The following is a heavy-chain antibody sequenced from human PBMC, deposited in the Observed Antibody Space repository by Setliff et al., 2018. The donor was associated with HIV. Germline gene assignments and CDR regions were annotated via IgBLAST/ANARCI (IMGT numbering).Heavy chain of an antibody. V-gene: IGHV1-69*13. D-gene: IGHD5-18*01. Sequence: GASVKVSCKASGGTFTNSAIGWVRQAPGQGLEWMGGIIPIFGTPNFAPKFQGRVTITADESTKTAYMELSSLRSEDTAVYYCATPLDATMGRDYWGQGTLVTVSS. J-gene: IGHJ4*02. CDR2: IIPIFGTP. CDR3: ATPLDATMGRDY. CDR1: GGTFTNSA.